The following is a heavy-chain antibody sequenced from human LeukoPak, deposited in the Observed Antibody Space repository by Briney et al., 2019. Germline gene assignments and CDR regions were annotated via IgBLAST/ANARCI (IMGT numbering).Heavy chain of an antibody. Sequence: SETLSLTCTVSGGSISTSSYYWGWVRQPPGKGLEWIGNIFYSGSTYYSPSLKSRVTISLDTSRNQFSLKLSSVTAADTAMYYCARVKRKYQVLKPLHETPSHYFDYWGQGTLVTVSS. V-gene: IGHV4-39*07. D-gene: IGHD2-2*01. CDR2: IFYSGST. J-gene: IGHJ4*02. CDR1: GGSISTSSYY. CDR3: ARVKRKYQVLKPLHETPSHYFDY.